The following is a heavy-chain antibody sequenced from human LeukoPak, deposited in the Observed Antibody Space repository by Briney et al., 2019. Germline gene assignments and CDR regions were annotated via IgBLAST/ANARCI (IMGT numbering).Heavy chain of an antibody. Sequence: PSETLSLTCTVSGGSIRSSSYSWGWIRQPPGKGLEWIGSIYYSGSTYYNPSLKSRVTISVDTSKNQFSLKLSSVTAADTAVYYCARNSYGTPTTNWFDPWGQGTLVTVSS. CDR2: IYYSGST. D-gene: IGHD5-18*01. V-gene: IGHV4-39*01. J-gene: IGHJ5*02. CDR3: ARNSYGTPTTNWFDP. CDR1: GGSIRSSSYS.